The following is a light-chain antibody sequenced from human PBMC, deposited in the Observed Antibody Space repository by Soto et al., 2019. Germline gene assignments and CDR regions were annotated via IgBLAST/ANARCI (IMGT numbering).Light chain of an antibody. CDR2: GGS. CDR3: CSYAGSSTFPTWV. V-gene: IGLV2-23*03. J-gene: IGLJ3*02. CDR1: SSDVGSYNR. Sequence: QSALTQPASVSGSPGQSITISCTGTSSDVGSYNRVSWYQQHPGKAPKLRISGGSKRPSGVSNRFSGSTSGNTASLTIAGLQAEHEADDYCCSYAGSSTFPTWVLGGGTKLTVL.